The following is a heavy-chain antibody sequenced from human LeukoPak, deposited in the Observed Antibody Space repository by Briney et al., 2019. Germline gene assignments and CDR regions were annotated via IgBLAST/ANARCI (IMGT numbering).Heavy chain of an antibody. CDR1: GYTFTGYY. J-gene: IGHJ5*02. CDR2: INPNSGGT. Sequence: ASVKVSCEASGYTFTGYYMHWVREAPGQGLEWMGWINPNSGGTNYAQKFQGRVTMTRDTSISTAYRELSRLRSDDTAVYYCARDWGYSSSSDPSNWFDPWGQGTLVTVSS. CDR3: ARDWGYSSSSDPSNWFDP. V-gene: IGHV1-2*02. D-gene: IGHD6-6*01.